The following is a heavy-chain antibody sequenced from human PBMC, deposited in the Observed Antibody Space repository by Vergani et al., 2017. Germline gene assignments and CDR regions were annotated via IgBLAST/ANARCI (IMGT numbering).Heavy chain of an antibody. CDR2: INHSGST. CDR1: GESFSGYY. CDR3: ARGTGPPTVTTPGRFFDY. D-gene: IGHD4-11*01. Sequence: QVQLQQWGAGLLKPSETLSLTCAVYGESFSGYYWSWIRQPPGKGLEWIGEINHSGSTNYNPSLKSRVTISVDTSKNQFSLKLSSVTAADTAVYYCARGTGPPTVTTPGRFFDYWGQGTLVTVSS. V-gene: IGHV4-34*01. J-gene: IGHJ4*02.